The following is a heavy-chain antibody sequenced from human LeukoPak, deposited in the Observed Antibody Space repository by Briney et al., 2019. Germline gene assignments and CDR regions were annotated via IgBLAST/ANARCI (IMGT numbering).Heavy chain of an antibody. CDR2: ISEDGRNK. CDR1: GFSFISYG. CDR3: AKRPSDYGDYVTYFDY. Sequence: GGSLRLSCAASGFSFISYGMHWVRQAPGKGLEWVGVISEDGRNKKYADSVKGRFTISRDSSKDTLYLQMNSLRDEDTAVYYCAKRPSDYGDYVTYFDYWGQGTLVTVSS. D-gene: IGHD4-17*01. V-gene: IGHV3-30*18. J-gene: IGHJ4*02.